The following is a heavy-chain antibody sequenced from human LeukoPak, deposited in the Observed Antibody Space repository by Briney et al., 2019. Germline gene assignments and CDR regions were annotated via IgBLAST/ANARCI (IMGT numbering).Heavy chain of an antibody. D-gene: IGHD3-22*01. J-gene: IGHJ4*02. V-gene: IGHV4-59*08. CDR1: GGSISSYY. CDR2: IYYSGST. CDR3: AALYYYDSSGYFRNDYFDY. Sequence: PSETLSLTCTVSGGSISSYYWSWIRQPPGKGLEWIGYIYYSGSTNYNPSLKSRVTISVDTSKNQFSLKLSSVTAAGTAVYYCAALYYYDSSGYFRNDYFDYWGQGTLVTVSS.